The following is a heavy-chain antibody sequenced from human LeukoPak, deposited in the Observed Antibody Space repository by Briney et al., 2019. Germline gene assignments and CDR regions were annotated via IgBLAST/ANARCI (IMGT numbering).Heavy chain of an antibody. Sequence: GGSLRLSCTTSGISFGDYAMTWVRQAPGKGPEWVGFIRSKAYGATIEYAASVKGRFTISRDDSKSIAYLQMNSLKTEDTAVYYCTRGRSYFEYWGQGTLVTVSS. J-gene: IGHJ4*02. CDR2: IRSKAYGATI. V-gene: IGHV3-49*04. CDR3: TRGRSYFEY. CDR1: GISFGDYA.